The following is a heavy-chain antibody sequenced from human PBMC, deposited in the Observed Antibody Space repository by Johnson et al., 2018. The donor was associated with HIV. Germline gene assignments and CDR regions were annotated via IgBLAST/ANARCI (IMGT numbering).Heavy chain of an antibody. J-gene: IGHJ3*02. V-gene: IGHV3-13*01. Sequence: MMLVESGGGLVQPGGSLRLSCVASGFTFSSYDMHWVRQTTGKGLEWVSVIGAAGDTYYRDSVKGRFTISRDNAKNTLYLQMDSLGAEDTAVYFCARVQVLADDVFNIWGQGTMVTVAS. CDR3: ARVQVLADDVFNI. CDR2: IGAAGDT. CDR1: GFTFSSYD. D-gene: IGHD3-3*02.